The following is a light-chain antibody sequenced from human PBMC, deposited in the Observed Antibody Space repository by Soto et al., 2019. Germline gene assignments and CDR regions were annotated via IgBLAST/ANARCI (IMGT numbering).Light chain of an antibody. CDR1: SSDVGGYNY. J-gene: IGLJ3*02. CDR2: DVS. V-gene: IGLV2-14*03. Sequence: QSALTQPASVSGSPGQSITISCTGTSSDVGGYNYVSWYQHHPGKAPKLMIYDVSNRPSGVSNRFSGSKSGNTASLSISGLQAEDEADYYCSSYTGSSTPVFGGGTKLTVL. CDR3: SSYTGSSTPV.